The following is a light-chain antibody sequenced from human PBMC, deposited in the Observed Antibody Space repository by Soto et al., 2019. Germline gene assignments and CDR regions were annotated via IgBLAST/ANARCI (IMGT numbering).Light chain of an antibody. CDR1: NIGSKS. CDR3: QVWDSSSDQPWV. CDR2: DDS. J-gene: IGLJ3*02. V-gene: IGLV3-21*02. Sequence: SYELTQPPSVSVAPGQTARITCGGNNIGSKSVHWYQQKPGQAPVLVVYDDSDRPSGIPERFSGSNSANTASLTIRRVEAGDEADYYCQVWDSSSDQPWVFGGGTKLTVL.